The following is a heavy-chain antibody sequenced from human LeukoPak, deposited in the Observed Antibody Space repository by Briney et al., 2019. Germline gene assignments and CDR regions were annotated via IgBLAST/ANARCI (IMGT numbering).Heavy chain of an antibody. V-gene: IGHV1-24*01. CDR3: ARIRKEYCTSTSCHFYYYMDV. CDR2: FDPEDGET. J-gene: IGHJ6*03. CDR1: GYTLTELS. D-gene: IGHD2-2*01. Sequence: ASVKVSCKISGYTLTELSMHWVRQAPGKGLEWMGGFDPEDGETIYAQKFQGRVTMTEDTSTDTAYMELSSLRSGDTAVYYCARIRKEYCTSTSCHFYYYMDVWGKGTTVTVSS.